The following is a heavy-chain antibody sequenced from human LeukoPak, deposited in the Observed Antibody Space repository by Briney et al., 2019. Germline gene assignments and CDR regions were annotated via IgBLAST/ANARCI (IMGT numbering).Heavy chain of an antibody. Sequence: GGSLRLSCTGSAVTFSDYYMHWVRQAPGKGLEWVAVASYDGSNKYYGDSVKGRFTISRDNSRNTLYLQLNSLRAEDTAMYYCAKEIEAHSSFSPPDFWGQGTLVSVSS. CDR2: ASYDGSNK. V-gene: IGHV3-30*18. CDR1: AVTFSDYY. CDR3: AKEIEAHSSFSPPDF. J-gene: IGHJ4*02. D-gene: IGHD6-19*01.